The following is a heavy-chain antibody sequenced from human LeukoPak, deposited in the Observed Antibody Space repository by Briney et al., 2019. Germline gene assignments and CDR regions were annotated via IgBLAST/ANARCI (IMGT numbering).Heavy chain of an antibody. CDR1: GLTFNTYA. CDR2: ISGSGGTT. D-gene: IGHD6-6*01. Sequence: GGSLRLSCAASGLTFNTYAMNWVRQTPGKGLEWVSAISGSGGTTYYADSVKGRFTISRDNSKNTLSLQMNSLRAEDTAVYYCAKDFVYSSSSDFDYWGQGTLVTVSS. J-gene: IGHJ4*02. V-gene: IGHV3-23*01. CDR3: AKDFVYSSSSDFDY.